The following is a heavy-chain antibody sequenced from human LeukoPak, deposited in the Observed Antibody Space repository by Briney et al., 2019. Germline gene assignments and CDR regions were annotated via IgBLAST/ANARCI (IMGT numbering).Heavy chain of an antibody. CDR2: ISGSGGST. V-gene: IGHV3-23*01. J-gene: IGHJ4*02. Sequence: GGSLRLSCAASGFTFSSYAMNWVRQAPGKGLEWVSGISGSGGSTYYADSVQGRFTISRDNSKNTLYLQMNGLRAEDTAVYYCAKDLAYSSGWYERGFDYWGQGTLVTVSS. CDR3: AKDLAYSSGWYERGFDY. CDR1: GFTFSSYA. D-gene: IGHD6-19*01.